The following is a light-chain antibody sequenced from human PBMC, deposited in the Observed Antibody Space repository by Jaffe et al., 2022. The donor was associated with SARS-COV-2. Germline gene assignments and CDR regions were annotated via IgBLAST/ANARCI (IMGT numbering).Light chain of an antibody. CDR1: QDVSRW. CDR2: AAS. CDR3: QQAIDFPWT. Sequence: DIQMTQSPSAVSASVGDRVTITCRASQDVSRWLAWYQQKPGKAPDLLIFAASSLQSGVPSRFSGSGSGTDFTLTISSLQPEDFATYYCQQAIDFPWTFGQGTKVEIK. J-gene: IGKJ1*01. V-gene: IGKV1-12*01.